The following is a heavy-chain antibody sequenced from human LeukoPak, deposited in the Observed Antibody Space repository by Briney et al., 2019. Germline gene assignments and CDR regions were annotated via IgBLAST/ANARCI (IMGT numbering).Heavy chain of an antibody. CDR2: IRYDGSNK. D-gene: IGHD2-2*01. J-gene: IGHJ6*03. CDR3: AKDRLRDRVVPAAYYMDV. Sequence: PGGSLRLSCAASGFTFSSYGMHWVRQAPGKGLEWVAFIRYDGSNKYYVDSVKGRFTISRDNSKNTLYLQMNSLRAEDTAVYYCAKDRLRDRVVPAAYYMDVWGKGTTVTVSS. CDR1: GFTFSSYG. V-gene: IGHV3-30*02.